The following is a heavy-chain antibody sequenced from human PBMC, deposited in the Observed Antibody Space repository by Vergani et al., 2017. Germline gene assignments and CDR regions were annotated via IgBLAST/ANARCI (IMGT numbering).Heavy chain of an antibody. J-gene: IGHJ6*04. CDR3: AREVPGYKNRPRDV. CDR1: GFSFGSYG. V-gene: IGHV3-30*02. CDR2: LRYDGTTK. Sequence: QVQLVESGGGVVQPGGSLRLSCAASGFSFGSYGMHWVRVRQAPGKGLEWLAYLRYDGTTKQYADSVKGRFTISRDNSKNTLYLQMNSLRAEDTAVYYCAREVPGYKNRPRDVWGKGTTVTVSS. D-gene: IGHD2-2*01.